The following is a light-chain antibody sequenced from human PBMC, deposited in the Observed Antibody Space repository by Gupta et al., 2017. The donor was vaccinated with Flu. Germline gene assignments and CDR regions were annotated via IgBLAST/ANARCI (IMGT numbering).Light chain of an antibody. CDR1: STDVGGYNS. CDR3: DSYTRNTTPCV. J-gene: IGLJ1*01. CDR2: EVT. Sequence: ITTSCTGTSTDVGGYNSVSWFQQHPGEAPNLLSYEVTSRPSGVSDRFSGSKSGNTASLTITGLQAEDEADYYCDSYTRNTTPCVFGTGTKLTVL. V-gene: IGLV2-14*01.